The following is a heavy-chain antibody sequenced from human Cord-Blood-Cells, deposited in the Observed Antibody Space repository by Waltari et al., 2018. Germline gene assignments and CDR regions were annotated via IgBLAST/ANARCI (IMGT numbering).Heavy chain of an antibody. CDR1: GGSISSSSYY. CDR3: ARSAYGGNSYYYYYYMDV. CDR2: IYYSGST. D-gene: IGHD4-17*01. J-gene: IGHJ6*03. Sequence: QLQLQESGPGLVKPSETLSLTCTVSGGSISSSSYYWGWIRQPPGTGLEWIGSIYYSGSTYYNPSLKSRVTISVDTSKNQFSLKLSSVTAADTAVYYCARSAYGGNSYYYYYYMDVWGKGTTVTVSS. V-gene: IGHV4-39*07.